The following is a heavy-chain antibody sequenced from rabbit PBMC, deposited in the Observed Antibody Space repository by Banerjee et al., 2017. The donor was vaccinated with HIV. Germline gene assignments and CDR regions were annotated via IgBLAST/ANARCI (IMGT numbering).Heavy chain of an antibody. CDR2: IYPGSGGST. J-gene: IGHJ4*01. Sequence: LVTLGGSLALSCKVSGIDFSSYGISWVRQAPGKGLEWIAYIYPGSGGSTWYASWAKGRFTISKTSSTTVTLQMTSLTAADTATYFCARDLAGVIGWNFDLWGQGTLVTVS. CDR3: ARDLAGVIGWNFDL. CDR1: GIDFSSYG. V-gene: IGHV1S40*01. D-gene: IGHD4-1*01.